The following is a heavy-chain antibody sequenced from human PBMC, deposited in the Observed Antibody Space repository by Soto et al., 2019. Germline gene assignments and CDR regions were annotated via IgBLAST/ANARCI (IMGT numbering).Heavy chain of an antibody. J-gene: IGHJ5*02. Sequence: WTWIRQSPGKGLEWIGEINDSGSTYYNPSLKSRPTMSVDTSKNQFSLRLSSVTAADTAVYYCARGAPGTWGQGTLVTVSS. CDR3: ARGAPGT. CDR2: INDSGST. V-gene: IGHV4-34*01.